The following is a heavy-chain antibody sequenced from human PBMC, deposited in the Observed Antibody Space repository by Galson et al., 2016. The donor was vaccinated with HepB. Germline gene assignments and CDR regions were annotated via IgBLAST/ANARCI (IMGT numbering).Heavy chain of an antibody. CDR1: GFTFNNSA. CDR2: LSGSGDST. Sequence: SLRLSCATSGFTFNNSAMSWVRQAPGKGLEWVSVLSGSGDSTYYADSVKGRFTMSRDSSKSTLFLQMNSLSPEDTAVHYCPKGATKERVFTTLVRGVFNTWFDPWGQGTLVTVSS. J-gene: IGHJ5*02. D-gene: IGHD3-10*01. V-gene: IGHV3-23*01. CDR3: PKGATKERVFTTLVRGVFNTWFDP.